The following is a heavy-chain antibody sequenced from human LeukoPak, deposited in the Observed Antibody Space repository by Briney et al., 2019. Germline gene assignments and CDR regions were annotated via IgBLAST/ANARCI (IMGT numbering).Heavy chain of an antibody. Sequence: SETLSLTCTVSGGSISSGDYYWSWIRQHPGKGLEWIGYIYYSGSTYYTPSLKSRVTISVDTSTNQFSLKLSSVTAADTAVFYCAAVQVGANYYFDYWGQGTLVTVSS. CDR3: AAVQVGANYYFDY. V-gene: IGHV4-31*03. J-gene: IGHJ4*02. CDR1: GGSISSGDYY. D-gene: IGHD1-26*01. CDR2: IYYSGST.